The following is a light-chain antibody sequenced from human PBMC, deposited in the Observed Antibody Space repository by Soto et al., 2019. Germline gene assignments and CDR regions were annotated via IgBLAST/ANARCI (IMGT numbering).Light chain of an antibody. CDR2: DVS. J-gene: IGLJ1*01. CDR1: SSDVGGNKY. V-gene: IGLV2-14*03. CDR3: RAFTGNTYV. Sequence: QSALTQPASVSGSPGQSITISCTGTSSDVGGNKYVSWYQHYPGKAPKLMICDVSNRPSGVSNRFSGSQSGNTASLTISGLQAADEAEYYCRAFTGNTYVFVTGTQLTVL.